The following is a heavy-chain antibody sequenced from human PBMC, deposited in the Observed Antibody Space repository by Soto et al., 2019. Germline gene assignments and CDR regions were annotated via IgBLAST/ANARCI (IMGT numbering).Heavy chain of an antibody. V-gene: IGHV4-61*01. CDR3: ARDRGYYDISGYLKAFDI. CDR2: IYYSGST. D-gene: IGHD3-22*01. Sequence: SETLSLTCTVSGGSVSSGSYYWSWIRQPPGKGLEWIGYIYYSGSTNYNSSLKSRVTISVDTSKNQFSLKLTSVTAADTAVYYCARDRGYYDISGYLKAFDIWGQGTMVTVSS. CDR1: GGSVSSGSYY. J-gene: IGHJ3*02.